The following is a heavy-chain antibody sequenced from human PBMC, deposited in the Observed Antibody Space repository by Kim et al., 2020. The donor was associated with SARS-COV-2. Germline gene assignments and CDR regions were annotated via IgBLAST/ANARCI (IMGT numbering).Heavy chain of an antibody. J-gene: IGHJ6*02. CDR2: IRSKANSYAT. V-gene: IGHV3-73*01. CDR1: GFTFSGSA. D-gene: IGHD3-22*01. CDR3: TRPYDSSGYYDYYYGMDV. Sequence: GGSLRLSCAASGFTFSGSAMHWVRQASGKGLEWVGRIRSKANSYATAYAASVKGRFTISRDDSKNTAYLQMNSLKTEDTAVYYCTRPYDSSGYYDYYYGMDVWGQGTTVTVSS.